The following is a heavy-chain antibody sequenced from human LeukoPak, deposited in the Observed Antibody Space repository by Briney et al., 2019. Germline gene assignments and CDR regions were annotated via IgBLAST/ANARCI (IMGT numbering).Heavy chain of an antibody. CDR2: ISISSSYI. CDR3: TRRYNYDSSGYYYVRDAFDI. V-gene: IGHV3-21*03. J-gene: IGHJ3*02. Sequence: PGGSLRLSCAASGFTFSRYSMNWVRQAPGKGLEWVSSISISSSYIYYADSVKGRFTMSRDNAKNSLYLQVNSLRAEDTAVYYCTRRYNYDSSGYYYVRDAFDIWGQGTMVTVSS. D-gene: IGHD3-22*01. CDR1: GFTFSRYS.